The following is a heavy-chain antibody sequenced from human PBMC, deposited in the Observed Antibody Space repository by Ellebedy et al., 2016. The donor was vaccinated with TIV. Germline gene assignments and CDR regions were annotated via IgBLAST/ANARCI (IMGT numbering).Heavy chain of an antibody. J-gene: IGHJ6*02. CDR3: SHHGDLWSRLEH. V-gene: IGHV3-15*01. CDR2: IKAKQNGGTT. D-gene: IGHD4-17*01. Sequence: GESLKISCGVSGLIFTDAWVGWVRQAPGKGLEWVGRIKAKQNGGTTDYAAAVKGRFTISRDDSKNTIFLQLNSLKPEDTAVYYCSHHGDLWSRLEHWGHGTAVTVSS. CDR1: GLIFTDAW.